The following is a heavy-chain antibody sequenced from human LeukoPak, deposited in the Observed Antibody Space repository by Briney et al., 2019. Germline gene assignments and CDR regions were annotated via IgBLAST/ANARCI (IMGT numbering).Heavy chain of an antibody. D-gene: IGHD2-2*02. J-gene: IGHJ6*03. CDR3: ARGKVVPAAIHGGDYYYYMDV. Sequence: GASVKVSCKASGGTFSSSAISWVRQAPGQGLEWMGGIIPIFGTANYAQKFQGRVTITTDESTSTAYMELSSLRSEDTAVYYCARGKVVPAAIHGGDYYYYMDVWGKGATVTVSS. CDR1: GGTFSSSA. V-gene: IGHV1-69*05. CDR2: IIPIFGTA.